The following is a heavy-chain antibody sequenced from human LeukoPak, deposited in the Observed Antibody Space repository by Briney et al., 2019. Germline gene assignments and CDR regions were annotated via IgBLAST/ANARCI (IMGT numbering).Heavy chain of an antibody. V-gene: IGHV4-4*07. CDR2: IYTSGST. Sequence: PSETLSLTCAVYGGSFSGYYWSWIRQPAGKGLEWIGRIYTSGSTNYNPSLKSRVTMSVDTSKNQFSLKLSSVTAADTAVYYCARDLGSSGYYYYYYYYMDVWGKGTTVTISS. D-gene: IGHD3-22*01. CDR1: GGSFSGYY. J-gene: IGHJ6*03. CDR3: ARDLGSSGYYYYYYYYMDV.